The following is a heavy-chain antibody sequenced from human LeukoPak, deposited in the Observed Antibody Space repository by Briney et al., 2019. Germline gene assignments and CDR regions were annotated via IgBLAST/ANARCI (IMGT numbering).Heavy chain of an antibody. CDR3: AKDCTNGVCYALDI. CDR1: GFTFSNYG. CDR2: ISGSGGST. J-gene: IGHJ3*02. Sequence: QPGGSLRLSCAASGFTFSNYGMSWVRQAPGKGLEWVSAISGSGGSTYYADSVKGRFPISRDNSKNTLYLQMNSLRAEVTAVYYCAKDCTNGVCYALDIWGQGTMVTVSS. V-gene: IGHV3-23*01. D-gene: IGHD2-8*01.